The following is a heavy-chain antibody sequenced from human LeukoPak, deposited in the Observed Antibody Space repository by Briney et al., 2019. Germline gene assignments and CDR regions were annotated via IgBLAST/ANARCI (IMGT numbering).Heavy chain of an antibody. CDR1: GGSFSGYY. CDR3: ARGAYSSSWYYFDY. Sequence: SETLPLTCAVYGGSFSGYYWSWIRQPPGKGLEWIGEINHSGSTNYNPSLKSRVTISVDTSKNQFSLKLSSVTAADTAVYYCARGAYSSSWYYFDYWGQGTLVTVSS. J-gene: IGHJ4*02. CDR2: INHSGST. V-gene: IGHV4-34*01. D-gene: IGHD6-13*01.